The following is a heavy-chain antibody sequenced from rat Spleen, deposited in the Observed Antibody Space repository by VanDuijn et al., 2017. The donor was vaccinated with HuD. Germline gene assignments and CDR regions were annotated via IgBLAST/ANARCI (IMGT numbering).Heavy chain of an antibody. CDR1: GFTFSDYG. D-gene: IGHD1-9*01. CDR3: ARHHTMGITTLFDY. J-gene: IGHJ2*01. CDR2: ISYGDSSGHSGT. Sequence: EVQLVESGGGLVQPGRSLKLSCAASGFTFSDYGVAWVRQAPTTGLEWVATISYGDSSGHSGTYYRDSVRGRFTISRDNAESTLSLQMNSLKSEDTATYYCARHHTMGITTLFDYWGQGVMVTVSS. V-gene: IGHV5-29*01.